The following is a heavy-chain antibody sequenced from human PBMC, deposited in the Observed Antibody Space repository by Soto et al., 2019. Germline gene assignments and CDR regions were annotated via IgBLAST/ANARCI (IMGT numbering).Heavy chain of an antibody. Sequence: QVQLVQSGAEVKKPGSSVKVSCKASGGTFSSYAISWVRQAPGQGLEWMGGIIPIFGTANYAQKFQGRVTITADESTSTAYMELSSLRSEDTAVYYCPSQRRSIAARTDSDYWGQGTLVTVSS. CDR2: IIPIFGTA. CDR3: PSQRRSIAARTDSDY. CDR1: GGTFSSYA. J-gene: IGHJ4*02. V-gene: IGHV1-69*12. D-gene: IGHD6-6*01.